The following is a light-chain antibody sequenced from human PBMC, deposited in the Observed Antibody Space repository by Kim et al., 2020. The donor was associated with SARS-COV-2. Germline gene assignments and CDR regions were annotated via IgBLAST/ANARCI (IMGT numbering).Light chain of an antibody. CDR3: SSYTRSSTNYV. Sequence: QSTTISCTGTSNDVGSYNYVSWYQQHPGKAPKLMIYAVSNRPSGVSNRFSGSKSGNTASLTISGLQAEDEADYYCSSYTRSSTNYVFGTGTKVTVL. J-gene: IGLJ1*01. V-gene: IGLV2-14*03. CDR1: SNDVGSYNY. CDR2: AVS.